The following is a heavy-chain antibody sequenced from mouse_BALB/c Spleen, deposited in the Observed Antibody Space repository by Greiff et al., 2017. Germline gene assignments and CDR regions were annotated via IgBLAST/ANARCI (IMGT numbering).Heavy chain of an antibody. CDR2: IDPENGNT. Sequence: EVKLQESGAELVRPGALVKLSCKASGFNIKDYYMHWVKQRPEQGLEWIGWIDPENGNTIYDPKFQGKASITADTSSNTAYLQLSSLTSEDTAVYYCAEGVYGNSEAMDYWGQGTSVTVSS. CDR3: AEGVYGNSEAMDY. V-gene: IGHV14-1*02. D-gene: IGHD2-1*01. CDR1: GFNIKDYY. J-gene: IGHJ4*01.